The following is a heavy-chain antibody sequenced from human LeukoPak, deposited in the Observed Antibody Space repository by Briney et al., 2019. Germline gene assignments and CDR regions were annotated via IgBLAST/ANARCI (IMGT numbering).Heavy chain of an antibody. CDR2: IYYSGRT. V-gene: IGHV4-39*07. D-gene: IGHD3-22*01. CDR3: ARASYSYDINGWVPFDY. CDR1: GGSISSSSYY. J-gene: IGHJ4*02. Sequence: SETLSLTCTVSGGSISSSSYYWGWIRQPPEKGLECIGSIYYSGRTYYNPSLKSRVTISGDTSKNQFSLRLSSVTAADTAVYYCARASYSYDINGWVPFDYWGQGTLVTVSS.